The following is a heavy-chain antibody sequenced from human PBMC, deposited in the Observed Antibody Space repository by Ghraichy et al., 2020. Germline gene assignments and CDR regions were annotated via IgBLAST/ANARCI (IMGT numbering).Heavy chain of an antibody. J-gene: IGHJ4*02. V-gene: IGHV3-7*01. CDR2: IKQDGSEK. D-gene: IGHD5-18*01. CDR1: GFTFSSYW. Sequence: GESLNISCAASGFTFSSYWMSWVRQAPGKGLEWVANIKQDGSEKYYVDSVKGRFTISRDNAKNSLYLQMNSLRAEDTAVYYCARGMGYSLYWGQGTLVTVSS. CDR3: ARGMGYSLY.